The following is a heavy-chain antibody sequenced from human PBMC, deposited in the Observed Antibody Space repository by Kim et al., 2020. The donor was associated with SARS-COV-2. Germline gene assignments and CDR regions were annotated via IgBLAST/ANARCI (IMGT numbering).Heavy chain of an antibody. CDR3: SRQPLPESELDN. D-gene: IGHD3-10*01. J-gene: IGHJ4*02. CDR2: IYYTGDT. CDR1: VSSFSSYY. V-gene: IGHV4-59*01. Sequence: SETLSLTCSVSVSSFSSYYWAWLRQPPGKGLEWIGNIYYTGDTNYSPPLKSRVAISMDTSKNQFSLKLTSVTAADTAGYYCSRQPLPESELDNWGQGTLVTVSS.